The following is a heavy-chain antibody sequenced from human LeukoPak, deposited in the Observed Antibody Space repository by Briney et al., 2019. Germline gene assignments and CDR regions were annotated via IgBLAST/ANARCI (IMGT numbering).Heavy chain of an antibody. V-gene: IGHV3-9*01. CDR1: GFTFDDYA. J-gene: IGHJ4*02. D-gene: IGHD3-22*01. CDR3: AKVGDSSGYYNPYFDY. Sequence: PGRSLRLSCAASGFTFDDYAMHWVRQAPGKGLEWVSGISWNSGSIGYADSVKGRFTISRDNAKNSLYLQMNSLRAEDTALYYRAKVGDSSGYYNPYFDYWGQGTLVTVSS. CDR2: ISWNSGSI.